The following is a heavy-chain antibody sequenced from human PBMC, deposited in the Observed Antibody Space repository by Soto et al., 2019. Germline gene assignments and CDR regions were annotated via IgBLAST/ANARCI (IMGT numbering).Heavy chain of an antibody. V-gene: IGHV1-69*16. D-gene: IGHD1-26*01. J-gene: IGHJ5*02. Sequence: QVQLVQSGAEVKKPGASVKVSCKASGGTFSTYTINWVRQAPGQGPEWMGGLIPTLETPNSAQKFQGRVTIAADESTTTAHMELSSLSSEDTAIYYCARERGGSFSAWGQGTLVTVSS. CDR1: GGTFSTYT. CDR3: ARERGGSFSA. CDR2: LIPTLETP.